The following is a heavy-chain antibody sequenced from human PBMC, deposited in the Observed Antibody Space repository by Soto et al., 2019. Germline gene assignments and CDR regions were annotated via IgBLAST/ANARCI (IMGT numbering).Heavy chain of an antibody. Sequence: PSETLSLTCTVSGGSISSSSYYWGWIRQPPGKGLEWIGSIYYSGSTYYNPSLKSRVTISVDTSKNQFSLKLSSVTAADTAVYYCARQYSSSWSRDLNWFDPWGQGTLVTVSS. J-gene: IGHJ5*02. V-gene: IGHV4-39*01. CDR1: GGSISSSSYY. CDR3: ARQYSSSWSRDLNWFDP. D-gene: IGHD6-13*01. CDR2: IYYSGST.